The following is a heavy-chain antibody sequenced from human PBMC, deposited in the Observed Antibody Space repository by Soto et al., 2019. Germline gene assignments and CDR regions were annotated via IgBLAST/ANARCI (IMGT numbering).Heavy chain of an antibody. D-gene: IGHD2-15*01. CDR2: IYHSGST. CDR3: ATFRGVVAATRPQAY. CDR1: GGSISSSNW. V-gene: IGHV4-4*02. Sequence: QVQLQESGPGLVKPSGTLSLTCAVSGGSISSSNWWSWVRQPPGKGLEWIGEIYHSGSTNYNPSLKSRVTISVDKAKNQFSLKLSSVTAADTAVYYCATFRGVVAATRPQAYWGQGTLVTVSS. J-gene: IGHJ4*02.